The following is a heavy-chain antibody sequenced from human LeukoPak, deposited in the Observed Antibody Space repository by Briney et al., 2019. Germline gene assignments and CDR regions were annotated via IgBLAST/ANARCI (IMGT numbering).Heavy chain of an antibody. CDR2: IYHSGST. D-gene: IGHD2-2*01. V-gene: IGHV4-4*02. CDR1: GGSISSSNW. J-gene: IGHJ4*02. Sequence: SGTLSLTCAVSGGSISSSNWWSWVRQPPGKGLEWIGEIYHSGSTNYNPSLKSRVTISVDKSKNQFSLKLSSVTAADTAVYYCARDPSAAASFYFDYWGQGTLVTVSS. CDR3: ARDPSAAASFYFDY.